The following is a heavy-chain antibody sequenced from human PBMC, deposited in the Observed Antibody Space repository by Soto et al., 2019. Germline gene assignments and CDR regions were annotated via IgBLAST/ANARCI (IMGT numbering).Heavy chain of an antibody. CDR1: GYSFTSYD. V-gene: IGHV1-8*02. D-gene: IGHD2-21*02. CDR3: ARVSFLAPVTGAEIFDF. Sequence: QVQLVQSGAEVKKPGASVKVSCKASGYSFTSYDMNWVRQAPGQGLEWMGWVNPNSGDTDYAQKFQDRVTMTTDPSIRTAYMELSSLRSEDTAVYYCARVSFLAPVTGAEIFDFWGPGTMVTVSS. CDR2: VNPNSGDT. J-gene: IGHJ3*01.